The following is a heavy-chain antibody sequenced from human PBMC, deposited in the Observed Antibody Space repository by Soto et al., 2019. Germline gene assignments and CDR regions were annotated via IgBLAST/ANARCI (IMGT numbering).Heavy chain of an antibody. CDR3: ARGRRADYDFWSGSLDY. CDR2: ISAYNGNT. J-gene: IGHJ4*02. CDR1: GYTFTSYG. V-gene: IGHV1-18*04. Sequence: ASVKVSCKASGYTFTSYGISWVRQAPGQGLEWMGWISAYNGNTNYAQKLQGRVTMTTDTSTSTAYMELRSLRSDDTAVYYCARGRRADYDFWSGSLDYWGQGTLVTVS. D-gene: IGHD3-3*01.